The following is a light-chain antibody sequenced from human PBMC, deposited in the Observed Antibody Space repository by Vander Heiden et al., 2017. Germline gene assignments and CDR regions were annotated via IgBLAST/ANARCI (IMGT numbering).Light chain of an antibody. CDR3: QTWGTAVV. CDR2: RNSDGSH. CDR1: SGHSSYA. J-gene: IGLJ2*01. V-gene: IGLV4-69*01. Sequence: QLVLTQSPSASASLGASVKLTFTLSSGHSSYAIAWHQQQPEKGPRYWRMRNSDGSHSKGDGIPERLSGSSYAAERYLTISSLHAEEESDYYCQTWGTAVVFGGGTKMTVL.